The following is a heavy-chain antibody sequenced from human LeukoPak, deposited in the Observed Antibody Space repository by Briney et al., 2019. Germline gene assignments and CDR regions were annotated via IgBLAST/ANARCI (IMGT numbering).Heavy chain of an antibody. CDR1: GFTFSSYS. CDR2: ISSLSNYI. V-gene: IGHV3-21*01. D-gene: IGHD3-22*01. CDR3: ANLDDSSGYRPLYYYMDV. Sequence: PGGSLRLSCAASGFTFSSYSMNWVRQAPGKGLEWVSSISSLSNYIYYADSVKGRFTISRDNAKNSLYLQMNSLRAEDTAVYYCANLDDSSGYRPLYYYMDVWGKGTTVTVSS. J-gene: IGHJ6*03.